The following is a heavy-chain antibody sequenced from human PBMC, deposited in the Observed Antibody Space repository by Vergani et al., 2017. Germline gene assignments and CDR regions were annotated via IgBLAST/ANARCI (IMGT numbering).Heavy chain of an antibody. Sequence: QVKLQESGPGLLKPSQTLSLTCTVSGDSIRSGSHYLSWVRQPAGKGLEWIGRIYYSGRTDYNPSLESRVTISVDTSKNTFSLKLNSVTAADTAIYYCARRCISTSCYDYWGQGTLVTVSS. D-gene: IGHD2-2*01. J-gene: IGHJ4*02. CDR1: GDSIRSGSHY. CDR2: IYYSGRT. V-gene: IGHV4-61*02. CDR3: ARRCISTSCYDY.